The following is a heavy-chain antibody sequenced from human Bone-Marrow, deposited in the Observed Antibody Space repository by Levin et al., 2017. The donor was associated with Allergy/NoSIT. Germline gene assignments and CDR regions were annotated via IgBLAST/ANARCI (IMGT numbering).Heavy chain of an antibody. V-gene: IGHV3-21*01. CDR1: GFTFSSNS. J-gene: IGHJ4*02. CDR3: AKDEGPFSSSFAFDC. D-gene: IGHD2-2*01. CDR2: ISSRSNYI. Sequence: GGSLRLSCAASGFTFSSNSMNWVRQAPGKGLEWVSSISSRSNYIYYADSVKGRFTISRDNAKNSLSLQMNNLRVEDTAVFYCAKDEGPFSSSFAFDCWGQGALVTVSS.